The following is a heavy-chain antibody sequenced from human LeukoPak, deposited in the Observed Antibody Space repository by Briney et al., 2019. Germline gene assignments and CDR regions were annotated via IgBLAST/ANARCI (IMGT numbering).Heavy chain of an antibody. Sequence: ASVKVSCKASGYTFTSYSVHWVRQAPGQRLEWMGWINGGNGYTKYSQKFQGRVTITRDTSANTAYMELSSLRSEDTAVYYCARGVAALYYYYMDVWGKGTTVTVSS. CDR3: ARGVAALYYYYMDV. J-gene: IGHJ6*03. CDR1: GYTFTSYS. V-gene: IGHV1-3*01. CDR2: INGGNGYT. D-gene: IGHD6-6*01.